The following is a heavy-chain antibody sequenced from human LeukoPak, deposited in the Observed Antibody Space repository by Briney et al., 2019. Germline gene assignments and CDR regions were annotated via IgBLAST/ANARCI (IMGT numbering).Heavy chain of an antibody. J-gene: IGHJ4*02. CDR3: AKVGHYSSSWDFDY. D-gene: IGHD6-13*01. Sequence: GGSLRLSCAASGFTFSSYGMHWVRQAPGKGLEWVAFIRYDGSNKYYAASVKGRFTISRDNSKNTLYLQMNSLRAEDTAVHYCAKVGHYSSSWDFDYWGQGTLVTVSS. CDR2: IRYDGSNK. CDR1: GFTFSSYG. V-gene: IGHV3-30*02.